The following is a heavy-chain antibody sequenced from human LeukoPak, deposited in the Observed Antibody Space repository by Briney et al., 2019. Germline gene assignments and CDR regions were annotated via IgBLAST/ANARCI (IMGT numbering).Heavy chain of an antibody. J-gene: IGHJ6*02. CDR2: ISAYNGNT. V-gene: IGHV1-18*01. D-gene: IGHD5-12*01. CDR1: GYTFTSYG. Sequence: ASVKVSCKASGYTFTSYGISWVRQAPGQGLEWMGWISAYNGNTNYAQKLQGRVTMTTDTSTSTAYMELRSLRSDDTAVYYCARKGDSGYFYYYYGMDVWGQGTTVTVSS. CDR3: ARKGDSGYFYYYYGMDV.